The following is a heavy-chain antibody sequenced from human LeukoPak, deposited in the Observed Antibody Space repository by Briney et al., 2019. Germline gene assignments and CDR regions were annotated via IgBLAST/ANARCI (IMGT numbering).Heavy chain of an antibody. V-gene: IGHV4/OR15-8*01. CDR2: IHHDGRI. Sequence: SETLSLTCDVSGGSIDSTNWWNWVRQPPGKGLEWIGEIHHDGRINYNPSLKSRVTLSVDKSKNQFSLRLNSVTAADTAVYYCASAPTYYYGSGLAGFDPWGQGTLVTVSS. D-gene: IGHD3-10*01. J-gene: IGHJ5*02. CDR1: GGSIDSTNW. CDR3: ASAPTYYYGSGLAGFDP.